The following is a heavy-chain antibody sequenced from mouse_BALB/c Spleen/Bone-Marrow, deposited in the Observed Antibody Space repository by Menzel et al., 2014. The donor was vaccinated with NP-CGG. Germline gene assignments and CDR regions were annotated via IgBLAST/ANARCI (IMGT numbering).Heavy chain of an antibody. Sequence: DLVKPGASVKLSCKASGYTFTSYWINWVKQRPGQGLEWIGRIAPGSGSTYYNEMFKGKATLTVDTSSSRAYIQLSSVASEDAGVYFCARSRDGYFDVWGAGTTVTVSS. CDR1: GYTFTSYW. J-gene: IGHJ1*01. V-gene: IGHV1S41*01. CDR3: ARSRDGYFDV. CDR2: IAPGSGST.